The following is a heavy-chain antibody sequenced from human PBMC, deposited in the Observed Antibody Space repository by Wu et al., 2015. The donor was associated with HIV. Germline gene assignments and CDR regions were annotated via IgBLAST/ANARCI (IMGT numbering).Heavy chain of an antibody. V-gene: IGHV1-18*01. D-gene: IGHD1-26*01. CDR2: ISAYNGNT. Sequence: QVQLVQSGAEVKKPGASVKVSCKASGYTFTSYGISWVRQAPGQGLEWMGWISAYNGNTNYAQKLQGRVTMTTDTSTSTAYMELRSLRSDDTAVYYCARGSYYAPAMEDNDAFDIWGQGTMVTVSS. CDR1: GYTFTSYG. J-gene: IGHJ3*02. CDR3: ARGSYYAPAMEDNDAFDI.